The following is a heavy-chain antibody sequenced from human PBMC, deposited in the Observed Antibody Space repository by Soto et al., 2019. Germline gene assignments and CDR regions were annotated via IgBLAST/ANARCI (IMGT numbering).Heavy chain of an antibody. Sequence: QVHLVESGGGVVQPGRSLRLSCVASGFSFSTYGMHWVRQAPGKGLEWVAFISYDGSDKYYGDSVRGRFTISRDNSKNTVFLQMNSLRPEDTALFYCARAGSDTSMGDAFDTWGQGTMVIVSS. D-gene: IGHD6-19*01. CDR3: ARAGSDTSMGDAFDT. CDR1: GFSFSTYG. J-gene: IGHJ3*02. CDR2: ISYDGSDK. V-gene: IGHV3-30*03.